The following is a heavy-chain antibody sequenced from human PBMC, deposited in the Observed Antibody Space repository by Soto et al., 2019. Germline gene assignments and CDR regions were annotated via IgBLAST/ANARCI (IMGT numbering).Heavy chain of an antibody. V-gene: IGHV3-21*01. J-gene: IGHJ3*02. CDR3: ARDRLWFGELYAFDI. D-gene: IGHD3-10*01. CDR2: ISSSSSYI. CDR1: GFTFSSYS. Sequence: XGSLRLACAASGFTFSSYSMNWVRQAPGKGLEWVSSISSSSSYIYYADSVKGRFTISRDNAENSLYLQMNSLRAEDTAVYYCARDRLWFGELYAFDIWGQGTMVTVSS.